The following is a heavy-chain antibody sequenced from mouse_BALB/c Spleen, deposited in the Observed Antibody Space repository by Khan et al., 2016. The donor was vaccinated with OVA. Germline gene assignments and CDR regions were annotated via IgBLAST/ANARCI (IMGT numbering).Heavy chain of an antibody. CDR3: TRGNYYGSSSWFAY. Sequence: VRLQQSGPELVKPGASVKISCKTSGYTFTEYTIHWVKQSHGKSLEWIGGINPNNGYISYNQKFKGKATLTVDKSSSTAYMELRSLTSEDSAVYYCTRGNYYGSSSWFAYWGQGTLVTVSA. J-gene: IGHJ3*01. CDR1: GYTFTEYT. CDR2: INPNNGYI. D-gene: IGHD1-1*01. V-gene: IGHV1-22*01.